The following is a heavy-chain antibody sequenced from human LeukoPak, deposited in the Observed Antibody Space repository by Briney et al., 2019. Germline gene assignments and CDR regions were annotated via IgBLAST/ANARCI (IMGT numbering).Heavy chain of an antibody. V-gene: IGHV3-21*01. D-gene: IGHD4-23*01. CDR2: ISSSTTYI. CDR3: ARGEPGFGGLPTVLDN. Sequence: GGSLRLSCAASGFTFSSFSMNWVRQAPGKGLEWVSSISSSTTYIYYADSVKGRFTISRDNAKDSLYLQMNSLRAEDTAVYYCARGEPGFGGLPTVLDNWGQGTLVTVSS. J-gene: IGHJ4*02. CDR1: GFTFSSFS.